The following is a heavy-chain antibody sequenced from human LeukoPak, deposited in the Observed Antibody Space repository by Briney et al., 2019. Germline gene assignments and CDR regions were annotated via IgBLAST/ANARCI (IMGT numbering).Heavy chain of an antibody. Sequence: ASVKVSCKASGCTFTSYYMHWVRQAPGQGLEWMGIINPSGGSTSYAQKFQGRVTMTRDTSTSTVYMELSSLRSEDTAVYYCARDYYCSGGSCYSGPIDYWGQGTLVTVSS. D-gene: IGHD2-15*01. CDR2: INPSGGST. CDR1: GCTFTSYY. CDR3: ARDYYCSGGSCYSGPIDY. J-gene: IGHJ4*02. V-gene: IGHV1-46*01.